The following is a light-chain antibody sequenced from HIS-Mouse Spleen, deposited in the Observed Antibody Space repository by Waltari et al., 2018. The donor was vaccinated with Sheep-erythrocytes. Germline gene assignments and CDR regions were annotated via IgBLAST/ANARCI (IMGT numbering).Light chain of an antibody. CDR3: QAWDSSTAV. Sequence: SYELTQPPSVSVSPGQTASITCSGAQLGDKYACWYHQKTGQSPVLVIYQDSKRPSGIPERFSGSNSGNTATLTISGTQAMDEADYYCQAWDSSTAVFGGGTKLTVL. J-gene: IGLJ2*01. V-gene: IGLV3-1*01. CDR1: QLGDKY. CDR2: QDS.